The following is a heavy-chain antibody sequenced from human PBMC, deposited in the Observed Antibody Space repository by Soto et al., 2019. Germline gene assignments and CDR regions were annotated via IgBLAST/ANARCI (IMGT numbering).Heavy chain of an antibody. CDR1: GGSISSYY. D-gene: IGHD6-6*01. CDR2: IYYSGST. J-gene: IGHJ5*02. CDR3: ARESASIAASDNWFDP. Sequence: SETLSLTSPVSGGSISSYYWSWIRQPPGKGLEWIGYIYYSGSTNYNPSLKSRVTISVDTSKNQFSLKLSSVTAADTAVYYCARESASIAASDNWFDPWGQGTLVTVSS. V-gene: IGHV4-59*01.